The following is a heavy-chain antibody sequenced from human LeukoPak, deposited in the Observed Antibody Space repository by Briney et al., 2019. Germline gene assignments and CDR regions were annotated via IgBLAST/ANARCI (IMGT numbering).Heavy chain of an antibody. V-gene: IGHV3-23*01. Sequence: GGSLRLSCAASGFTFSSYAMSWVRQAPGKGLEWVSAISGSGGSTYYADSVKGRFTISRDNAKNSLYLQMNSLRAEDTAVYYCARGSTIRAARTLDYWGQGTLVTVSS. CDR3: ARGSTIRAARTLDY. D-gene: IGHD1-14*01. CDR2: ISGSGGST. J-gene: IGHJ4*02. CDR1: GFTFSSYA.